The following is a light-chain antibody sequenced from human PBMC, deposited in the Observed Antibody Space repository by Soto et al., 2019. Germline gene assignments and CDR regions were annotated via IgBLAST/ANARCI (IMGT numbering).Light chain of an antibody. V-gene: IGKV3-20*01. J-gene: IGKJ1*01. CDR3: QQYNKWPPWT. CDR2: GPS. CDR1: QSVSTSY. Sequence: EIVLTQSPGTLSLSPGERATLSCRAIQSVSTSYLAWYQQKPGQAPRLLIYGPSTRATGIPDRFSGSGSGTDFTLTISGLEPEDFAVYYCQQYNKWPPWTFGQGTKVDIK.